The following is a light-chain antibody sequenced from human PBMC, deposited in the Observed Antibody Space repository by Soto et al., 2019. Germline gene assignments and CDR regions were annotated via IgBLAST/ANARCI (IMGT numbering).Light chain of an antibody. CDR1: QSVFYSSNNRNY. CDR2: WAS. V-gene: IGKV4-1*01. Sequence: DIVMTQSPDSLAVSLGERATISCKSSQSVFYSSNNRNYLAWYQQKPGQPPKLLFYWASTRESGVPDRFSGSGSGTDFTLTTSSLQAEDVAVYYCQQYYGDPPGITFGQGTRLEIK. CDR3: QQYYGDPPGIT. J-gene: IGKJ5*01.